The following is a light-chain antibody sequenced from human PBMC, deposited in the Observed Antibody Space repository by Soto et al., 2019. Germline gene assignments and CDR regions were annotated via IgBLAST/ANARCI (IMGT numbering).Light chain of an antibody. V-gene: IGKV3-20*01. J-gene: IGKJ4*01. Sequence: EIVLTQSPGTLSLSPGERATLSCRASQSFHTNYLAWYQQRPGQAPRLLIYGASNRASGIPERFSGSGSGTDFTLTINRLQPEDSAVYFCQQYGSAPGFTFGGVTKIEI. CDR3: QQYGSAPGFT. CDR1: QSFHTNY. CDR2: GAS.